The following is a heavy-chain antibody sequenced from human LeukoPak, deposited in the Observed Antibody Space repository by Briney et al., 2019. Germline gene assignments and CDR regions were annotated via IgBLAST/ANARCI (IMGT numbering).Heavy chain of an antibody. CDR1: GFTLGSYW. Sequence: GGSLRLSCAASGFTLGSYWMSWVRQAPGKGLEWVANIKQDEGEKYYVDSVKGRFTVSRDNAKNSLHLQMSSLRVEDTAVYYCARESAYRRYDYYHYMDVWGEGTTVPVS. V-gene: IGHV3-7*01. CDR3: ARESAYRRYDYYHYMDV. J-gene: IGHJ6*03. D-gene: IGHD4-11*01. CDR2: IKQDEGEK.